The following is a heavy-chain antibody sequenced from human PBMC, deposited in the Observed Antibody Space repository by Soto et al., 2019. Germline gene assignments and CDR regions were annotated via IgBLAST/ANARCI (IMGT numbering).Heavy chain of an antibody. CDR3: AKGPAIVLVPAAMNYYYGMDV. V-gene: IGHV3-30-3*01. CDR2: ISHDGNNK. J-gene: IGHJ6*02. CDR1: GFTFSSYA. Sequence: PGGSLRLSCEVSGFTFSSYAIHWVRQAPGKGLEWVAVISHDGNNKYYADSVKGRFTISRDNSKNTLYLQMNSLRAEDTAVYYCAKGPAIVLVPAAMNYYYGMDVWGQGNTVTVS. D-gene: IGHD2-2*01.